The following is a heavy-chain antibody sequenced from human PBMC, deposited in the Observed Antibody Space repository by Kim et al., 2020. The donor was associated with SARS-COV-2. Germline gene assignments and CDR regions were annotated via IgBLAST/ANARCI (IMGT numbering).Heavy chain of an antibody. CDR3: VRAGLGSGGYTMDV. CDR1: GFIFRDYY. CDR2: IGSGGSLI. Sequence: GGYLRLSCAASGFIFRDYYMSWIRQAPGKGLEWVSYIGSGGSLIYYADSVKGRFIISRDSANNSLFVVMNSLRAEDTAVYYCVRAGLGSGGYTMDVWVQG. V-gene: IGHV3-11*04. D-gene: IGHD5-18*01. J-gene: IGHJ6*02.